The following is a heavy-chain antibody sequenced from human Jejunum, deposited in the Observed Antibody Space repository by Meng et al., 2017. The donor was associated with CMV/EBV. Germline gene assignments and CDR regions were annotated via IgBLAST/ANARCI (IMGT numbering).Heavy chain of an antibody. CDR1: GFTFSTYS. D-gene: IGHD1-26*01. V-gene: IGHV3-21*06. CDR3: ARGGTTIERYDY. CDR2: ISGDSEYI. J-gene: IGHJ4*02. Sequence: SCAASGFTFSTYSMNWVRRAPGKGLEWVSSISGDSEYIYYADSVKGRSTISRDNAKNSLYLQMNSLRPEDTARYYCARGGTTIERYDYWGQGILVTVSS.